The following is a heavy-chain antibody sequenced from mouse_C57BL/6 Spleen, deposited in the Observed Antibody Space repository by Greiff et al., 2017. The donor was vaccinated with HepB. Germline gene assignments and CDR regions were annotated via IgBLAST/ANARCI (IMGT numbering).Heavy chain of an antibody. CDR3: ARSGRGYYDYEDY. CDR1: GTPFTGYV. CDR2: IYPRSGNT. D-gene: IGHD2-4*01. J-gene: IGHJ2*01. V-gene: IGHV1-81*01. Sequence: QVQLQRSGAELARPGASVKRSGRASGTPFTGYVISGVKQRPVQGLEWIGEIYPRSGNTYYNEKFKGKATLTADKSSSTAYMELRSLTSEDSAVYFCARSGRGYYDYEDYWGQGTTLTVSS.